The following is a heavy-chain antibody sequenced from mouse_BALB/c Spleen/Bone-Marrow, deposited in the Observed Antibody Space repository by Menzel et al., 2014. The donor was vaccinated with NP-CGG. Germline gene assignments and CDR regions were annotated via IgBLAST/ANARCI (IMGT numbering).Heavy chain of an antibody. CDR3: ALLYGNYDY. CDR2: IDPANGNT. V-gene: IGHV14-3*02. Sequence: VHVKQSGAELVKPGASVKLSCTASVFNIKDTYMHWVKQRPEQGLEWIGRIDPANGNTKYDPKFQGKATITADTSSNTAYLQLSSLTSEDTAVYYCALLYGNYDYWGQGTTLTVSS. J-gene: IGHJ2*01. CDR1: VFNIKDTY. D-gene: IGHD2-10*02.